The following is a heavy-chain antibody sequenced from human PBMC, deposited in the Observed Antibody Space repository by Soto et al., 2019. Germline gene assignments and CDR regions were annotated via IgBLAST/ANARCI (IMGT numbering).Heavy chain of an antibody. CDR1: GFTFSSYA. D-gene: IGHD6-19*01. CDR2: ISYDGSNK. V-gene: IGHV3-30-3*01. CDR3: ARAAGLGREDWYFDL. J-gene: IGHJ2*01. Sequence: QVQLVESGGGVVQPGRSLRLSCAASGFTFSSYAMHWVRQAPGKGLEWVAVISYDGSNKYYADSVKGRFTISRDNSKNTLYLQMNSLRAEDTAVYYCARAAGLGREDWYFDLWGRGTLVTVSS.